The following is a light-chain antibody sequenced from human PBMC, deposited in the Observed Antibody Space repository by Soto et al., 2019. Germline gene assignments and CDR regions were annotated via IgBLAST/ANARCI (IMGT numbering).Light chain of an antibody. J-gene: IGKJ1*01. CDR2: GAS. V-gene: IGKV1-27*01. CDR1: QGISNN. CDR3: QKYDSAPLT. Sequence: DIQMTQSPSSLSASVGDRVTITCRASQGISNNLAWYQQKPGKVPRLLIYGASILQSGVPSRFSGSGSGTDFTLTISSLQPEDVATYYCQKYDSAPLTCGQGTKVEFK.